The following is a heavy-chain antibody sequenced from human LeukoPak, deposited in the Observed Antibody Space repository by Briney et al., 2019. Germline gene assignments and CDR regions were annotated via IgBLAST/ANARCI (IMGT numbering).Heavy chain of an antibody. CDR1: GFTVSSNY. V-gene: IGHV3-21*01. CDR3: ARDALPPLCSSTSCYPSVAFDI. J-gene: IGHJ3*02. Sequence: GGSLRLSCAASGFTVSSNYMNWVRQAPGKGLEWVSSISSSSSYIYYADSVKGRFTISRDNAKNSLYLQMNSLRAEDTAVYYCARDALPPLCSSTSCYPSVAFDIWGQGTMVTVSS. D-gene: IGHD2-2*01. CDR2: ISSSSSYI.